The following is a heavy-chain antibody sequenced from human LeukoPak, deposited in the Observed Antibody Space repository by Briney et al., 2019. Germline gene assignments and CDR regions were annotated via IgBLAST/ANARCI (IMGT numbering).Heavy chain of an antibody. CDR2: ISYDGSNK. Sequence: PGGSLRLSCAASGFTFSSYAMHWVRQAPGKGLEWVAVISYDGSNKYYADSVKGRFTISRDNSKNTLYLQMNSLRAEDTAVYYCAKEYGSRAFDIWGQGTMVTVSS. CDR3: AKEYGSRAFDI. J-gene: IGHJ3*02. CDR1: GFTFSSYA. V-gene: IGHV3-30-3*01. D-gene: IGHD4-17*01.